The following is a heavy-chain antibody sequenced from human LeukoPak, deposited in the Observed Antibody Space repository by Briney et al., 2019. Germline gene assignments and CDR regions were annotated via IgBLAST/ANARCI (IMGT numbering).Heavy chain of an antibody. CDR1: GFTFSSYA. CDR3: ARDRFFDWSGMGY. CDR2: ISSNGGST. J-gene: IGHJ4*01. Sequence: GGSLRLSCAASGFTFSSYAMHWVRQAPGKGLEYVSAISSNGGSTYYANSVKGRSTISRDNSKNTLYLQMGSLRAEDMAVYYYARDRFFDWSGMGYWGQGTMVTVSS. D-gene: IGHD3/OR15-3a*01. V-gene: IGHV3-64*01.